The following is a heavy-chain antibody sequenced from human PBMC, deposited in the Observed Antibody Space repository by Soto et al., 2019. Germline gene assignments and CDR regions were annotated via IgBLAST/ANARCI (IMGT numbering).Heavy chain of an antibody. CDR1: GFSLSNYA. Sequence: DVQLLDSGGGLVQPGRSLRLSCAAAGFSLSNYAMSWVRQAPGKGLEWVSTIRASGVTTFYADSARGRFTISRDNSKNTLSLQMNSLTADDTAIYYCAKGAIGRLDYWGKATLVTVSS. D-gene: IGHD1-26*01. J-gene: IGHJ4*02. CDR2: IRASGVTT. V-gene: IGHV3-23*01. CDR3: AKGAIGRLDY.